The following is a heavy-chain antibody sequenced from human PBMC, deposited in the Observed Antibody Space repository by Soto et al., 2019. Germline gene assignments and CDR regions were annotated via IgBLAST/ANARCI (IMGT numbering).Heavy chain of an antibody. J-gene: IGHJ6*02. V-gene: IGHV4-31*03. CDR3: ARVGLKEYGMDV. CDR2: IYYSGST. Sequence: SETLSLTCTVSGGSISSGGYYWSWIRQHPGKGLEWIGYIYYSGSTYYNPSLKSRVTISVDTSKNQFSLKLSSVTAADTAVYYCARVGLKEYGMDVWGQGTTVTVSS. CDR1: GGSISSGGYY.